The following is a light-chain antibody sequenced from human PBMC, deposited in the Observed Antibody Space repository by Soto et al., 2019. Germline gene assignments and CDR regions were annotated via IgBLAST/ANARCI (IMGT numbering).Light chain of an antibody. CDR1: QGISSY. V-gene: IGKV1-9*01. J-gene: IGKJ1*01. CDR3: QHYNAFPWP. CDR2: AAS. Sequence: IHLTQSPSFLSASVGYRVTITCRASQGISSYLAWYQQKPGKAPKLLIYAASTLQSGVPSRFSGSGYGTEFTLTIGGLQTGDFATYYCQHYNAFPWPFGQGTKVDIK.